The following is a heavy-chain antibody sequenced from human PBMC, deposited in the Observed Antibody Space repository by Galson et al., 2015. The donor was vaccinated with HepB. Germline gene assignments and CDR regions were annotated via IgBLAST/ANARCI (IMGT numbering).Heavy chain of an antibody. J-gene: IGHJ4*02. CDR1: GYTFTGYY. D-gene: IGHD6-19*01. V-gene: IGHV1-2*06. CDR2: INPNSGGT. CDR3: ARVYSSGWYADY. Sequence: SVKASCKASGYTFTGYYMHWVRQAPGQGLEWMGRINPNSGGTNYAQKFQGRVTMTRDTSISTAYMELSRLRSDDTAVYYCARVYSSGWYADYWGQGTLVTVSS.